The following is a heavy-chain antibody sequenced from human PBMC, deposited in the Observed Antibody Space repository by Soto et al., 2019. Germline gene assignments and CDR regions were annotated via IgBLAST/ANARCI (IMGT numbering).Heavy chain of an antibody. V-gene: IGHV1-69*06. CDR1: GGTFSSYA. CDR3: ARTDYGDYYFDY. J-gene: IGHJ4*02. D-gene: IGHD4-17*01. Sequence: QVQLVQSGAEVTKPGYSVKVSCKASGGTFSSYAISWVRQAPGQGLEWMGGIIPIFGTANYAQKFQGRVPITADKSTSTAYMELSSLRSEDTAVYYCARTDYGDYYFDYWGQGTLVTVSS. CDR2: IIPIFGTA.